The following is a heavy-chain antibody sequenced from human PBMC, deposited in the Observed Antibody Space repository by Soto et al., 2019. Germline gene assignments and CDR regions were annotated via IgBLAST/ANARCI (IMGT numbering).Heavy chain of an antibody. CDR3: AKDLGGIAAGHSTA. J-gene: IGHJ5*02. CDR1: GVTFSSYA. D-gene: IGHD6-13*01. V-gene: IGHV3-23*01. Sequence: PGGSLRLSCAASGVTFSSYAMSWVRQAPGKGLEWVSAISGSGGSTYYADSVKGRFTISRDNSKNTLYLQMNSLRAEDTAVYYCAKDLGGIAAGHSTAWGQGTLVTVSS. CDR2: ISGSGGST.